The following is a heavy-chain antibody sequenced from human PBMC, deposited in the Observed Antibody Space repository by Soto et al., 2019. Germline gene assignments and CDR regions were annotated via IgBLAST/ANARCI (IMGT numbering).Heavy chain of an antibody. CDR3: ARGRYSAGWFDF. V-gene: IGHV4-61*08. J-gene: IGHJ5*01. D-gene: IGHD2-2*02. CDR1: GDSVRSGDYH. CDR2: ISSSGST. Sequence: NPSETLSLTCSVSGDSVRSGDYHWSWIWQPPGKGLEWIGYISSSGSTKYNPSFKSRVSISMDTSKNQFSLRLDSVTAADTAVYYCARGRYSAGWFDFWGHGTLVTVSS.